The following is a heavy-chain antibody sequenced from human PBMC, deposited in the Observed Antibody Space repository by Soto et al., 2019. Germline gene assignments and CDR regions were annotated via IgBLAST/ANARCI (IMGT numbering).Heavy chain of an antibody. CDR2: IDWDDDK. CDR1: GFSLSTRGMC. CDR3: ARVTTVTTDYYYGMDV. V-gene: IGHV2-70*01. J-gene: IGHJ6*02. Sequence: SRPTLVNPAQTLTLTCTFSGFSLSTRGMCVSWIRQPPGKALEWLALIDWDDDKYYSTSLKTRLTISKDTSKNQVVLTMTNMDPVDTATYYCARVTTVTTDYYYGMDVWGQGTTVTVSS. D-gene: IGHD4-4*01.